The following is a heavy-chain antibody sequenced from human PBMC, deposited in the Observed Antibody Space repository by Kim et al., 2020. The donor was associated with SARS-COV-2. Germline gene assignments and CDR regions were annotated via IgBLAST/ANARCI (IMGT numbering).Heavy chain of an antibody. CDR2: ISGSGTNT. CDR1: GFTFNNYA. CDR3: AKDGGGWLTTGWYYFDN. J-gene: IGHJ4*02. Sequence: GGYLRLSCAASGFTFNNYAMSWVRQAPGKGLEWVSSISGSGTNTYYTDSVRGRFTISRDNSKGMLYLQMNSLRAEDTTVYYCAKDGGGWLTTGWYYFDNWGQGTLVTVSS. D-gene: IGHD6-19*01. V-gene: IGHV3-23*01.